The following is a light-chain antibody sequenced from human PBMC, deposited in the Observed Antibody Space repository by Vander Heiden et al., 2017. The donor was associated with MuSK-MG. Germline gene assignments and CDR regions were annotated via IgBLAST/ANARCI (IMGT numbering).Light chain of an antibody. V-gene: IGKV3-15*01. CDR3: QQYNNCPFT. CDR1: QSISSN. J-gene: IGKJ3*01. Sequence: ETVMPQSPATLSVSPGERVTLSCRASQSISSNLAWYQQKPGQTPRLLIYDASTRATSIPARISGSGSGTEFTLTISSLQSEDIAVYYCQQYNNCPFTFGHGTKVDVK. CDR2: DAS.